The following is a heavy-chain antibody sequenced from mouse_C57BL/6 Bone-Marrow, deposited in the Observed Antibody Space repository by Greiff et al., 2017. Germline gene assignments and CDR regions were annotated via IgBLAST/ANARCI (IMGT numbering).Heavy chain of an antibody. V-gene: IGHV1-64*01. D-gene: IGHD3-3*01. CDR3: ARGGLVDYLDY. J-gene: IGHJ2*01. CDR2: IHPKSGST. Sequence: QVQLQQPGAELVKPGASVKLSCKASGYTFTSYWMHWVKQRPGQGLEWIGMIHPKSGSTNYNEKFKSKATLTVDKSSSTAYMQLSSLTSEDSAVYYCARGGLVDYLDYWGQGTTLTVSS. CDR1: GYTFTSYW.